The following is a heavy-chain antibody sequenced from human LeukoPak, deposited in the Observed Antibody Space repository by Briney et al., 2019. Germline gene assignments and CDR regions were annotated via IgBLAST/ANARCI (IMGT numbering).Heavy chain of an antibody. CDR1: GFTFSSYA. CDR3: ARDRWLQLVYYGMDV. V-gene: IGHV3-21*01. D-gene: IGHD5-24*01. CDR2: ISSSSSYI. J-gene: IGHJ6*02. Sequence: GGSLRLSCAASGFTFSSYAMSWVRQAPGKGLEWVSSISSSSSYIYYADSVKGRFTISRDNAKNSLYLQMNSLRAEDTAVYYCARDRWLQLVYYGMDVWGQGTTVTVSS.